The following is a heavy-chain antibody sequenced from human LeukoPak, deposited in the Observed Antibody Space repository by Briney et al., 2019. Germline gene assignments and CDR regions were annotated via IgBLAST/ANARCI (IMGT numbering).Heavy chain of an antibody. D-gene: IGHD2-2*02. V-gene: IGHV4-59*08. CDR3: ARLPGPYCSSTSCYIGGYSGYDLIPYFDY. Sequence: SETLSLTCTVSGGSISSYYWSWIRQPPGKGLEWIGYIYYSGSTYYNPSLKSRVTISVDTSKNQFSLKLSSVTAADTAVYYCARLPGPYCSSTSCYIGGYSGYDLIPYFDYWGQGTLVTVSS. J-gene: IGHJ4*02. CDR2: IYYSGST. CDR1: GGSISSYY.